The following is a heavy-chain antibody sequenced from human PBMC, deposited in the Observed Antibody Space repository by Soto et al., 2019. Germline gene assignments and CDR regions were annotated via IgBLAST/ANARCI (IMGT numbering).Heavy chain of an antibody. CDR1: GGSISSYY. D-gene: IGHD3-3*01. CDR2: IYYSGST. J-gene: IGHJ4*02. V-gene: IGHV4-59*01. Sequence: SETLSLTCTVSGGSISSYYWSWIRQPPGKGLEWIGYIYYSGSTNYNPSLKSRVTISVDTSKNQFSLKLSSVTAADTAVYYCAYQDLTIFGVVKDYWGQGTLVTVSS. CDR3: AYQDLTIFGVVKDY.